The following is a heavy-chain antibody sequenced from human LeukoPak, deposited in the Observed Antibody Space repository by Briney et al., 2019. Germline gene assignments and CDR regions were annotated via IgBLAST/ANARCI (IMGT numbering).Heavy chain of an antibody. CDR1: GFTFSSYS. Sequence: GGSLRLSCAASGFTFSSYSMNWVRQAPGKGLEWVSSISSSSSYIYYADSVKGRFTISRDNAKNSLYLQMNSLRAEDTAVYYCARADPSGYSHGYETYYYYYMDVWGKGTTVTISS. V-gene: IGHV3-21*01. D-gene: IGHD5-18*01. CDR2: ISSSSSYI. J-gene: IGHJ6*03. CDR3: ARADPSGYSHGYETYYYYYMDV.